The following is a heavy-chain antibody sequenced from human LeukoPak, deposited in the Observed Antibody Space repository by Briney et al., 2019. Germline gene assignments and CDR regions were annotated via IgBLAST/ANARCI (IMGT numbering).Heavy chain of an antibody. J-gene: IGHJ4*02. CDR2: IYYSGTV. D-gene: IGHD3-22*01. CDR1: GGSMSSGGYY. Sequence: SETLSLTCSVSGGSMSSGGYYWSWIRQHPGKSLEWMGHIYYSGTVYYNPSLRSRVSISVDTSKNQFSLRLSSVTVADTAVYYCARLGMAASYFYDSSGDKFDYWGQGTLVTVSS. V-gene: IGHV4-31*03. CDR3: ARLGMAASYFYDSSGDKFDY.